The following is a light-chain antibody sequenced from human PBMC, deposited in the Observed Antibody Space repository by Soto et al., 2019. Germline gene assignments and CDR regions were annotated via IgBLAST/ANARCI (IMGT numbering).Light chain of an antibody. CDR2: EVS. J-gene: IGLJ3*02. CDR1: SSDIGSYKY. V-gene: IGLV2-14*01. Sequence: QSVLTQPASVSGSPGQSITIACTGTSSDIGSYKYVSWYQHHPGKVPQLLIYEVSNRPSGVSSRFSASKSGNTASLTISGLQADDEADYYCSSYSSGSTLGVFGGGTKLTVL. CDR3: SSYSSGSTLGV.